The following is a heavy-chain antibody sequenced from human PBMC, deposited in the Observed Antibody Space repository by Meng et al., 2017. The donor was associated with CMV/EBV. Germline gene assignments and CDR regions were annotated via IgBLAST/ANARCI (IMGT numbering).Heavy chain of an antibody. CDR3: AHLDTAKLHFDY. Sequence: QITLKESGPTQVKPTPTLTLTCTFSGFSLSTSVVGVGWIRQPPGKALEWLALIYWDDDKRYSPSLKSRLTITKDTSKNQVVLTMTNMDPVDTATYYCAHLDTAKLHFDYWGQGTLVTVSS. V-gene: IGHV2-5*02. CDR2: IYWDDDK. D-gene: IGHD5-18*01. J-gene: IGHJ4*02. CDR1: GFSLSTSVVG.